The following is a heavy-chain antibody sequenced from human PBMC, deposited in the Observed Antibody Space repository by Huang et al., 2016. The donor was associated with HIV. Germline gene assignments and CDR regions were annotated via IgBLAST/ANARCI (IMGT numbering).Heavy chain of an antibody. CDR1: GGSISTSGYY. D-gene: IGHD6-19*01. V-gene: IGHV4-39*01. J-gene: IGHJ4*02. CDR2: IYYSGST. CDR3: ARQDTSGWYADPYYFDY. Sequence: QLQLQESGPGLVKPSETLSLTCTVPGGSISTSGYYWGWLRQPPGKGLEWIGSIYYSGSTSHNPSLKSRVTRSGDTSKSQFSLKLSSVTAADTAVYYCARQDTSGWYADPYYFDYWGQGTLVTVSS.